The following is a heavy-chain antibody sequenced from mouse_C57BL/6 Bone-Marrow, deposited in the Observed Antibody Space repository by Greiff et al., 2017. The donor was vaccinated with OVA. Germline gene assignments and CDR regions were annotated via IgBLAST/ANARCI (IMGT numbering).Heavy chain of an antibody. CDR2: IYPRSGNT. CDR1: GYTFTSYG. V-gene: IGHV1-81*01. Sequence: QVQLQQSGAELARPGASVKLSCKASGYTFTSYGISWVKQRTGQGLEWIGEIYPRSGNTYYNEKFKGKATLTADKSSSTAYMELRSLTSEDSAVYFCARCDYRRSYFDYWGQGTTLTVSS. CDR3: ARCDYRRSYFDY. D-gene: IGHD2-4*01. J-gene: IGHJ2*01.